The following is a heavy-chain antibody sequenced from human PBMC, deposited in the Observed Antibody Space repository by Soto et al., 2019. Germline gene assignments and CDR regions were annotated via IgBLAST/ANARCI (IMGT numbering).Heavy chain of an antibody. Sequence: HPGGSLRLSCAASGFTFSSYGMHWVRQAPGKGLEWVAVISYDGSNKYYADSVKGRFTISRDNSKNTLYLQMNSLRAEDTAVYYCAKDRCCSSTHPDYYYYGMDVWGQGTTVTVSS. CDR3: AKDRCCSSTHPDYYYYGMDV. CDR1: GFTFSSYG. D-gene: IGHD2-2*01. V-gene: IGHV3-30*18. CDR2: ISYDGSNK. J-gene: IGHJ6*02.